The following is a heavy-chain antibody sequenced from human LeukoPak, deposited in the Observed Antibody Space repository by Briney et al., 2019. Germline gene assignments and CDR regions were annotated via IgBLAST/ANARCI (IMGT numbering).Heavy chain of an antibody. CDR2: ISYDGSNK. V-gene: IGHV3-30*01. J-gene: IGHJ5*02. D-gene: IGHD6-13*01. CDR1: GFTFSSYA. Sequence: GGSLRLSCAAPGFTFSSYAMRWVRQAPGKGLEWVAVISYDGSNKYYADSVKGRFTISRDNSKNTLYLQMNSLRAEDTAVYYCARVFGSSSWFNWFDPWGQGTLVTVSS. CDR3: ARVFGSSSWFNWFDP.